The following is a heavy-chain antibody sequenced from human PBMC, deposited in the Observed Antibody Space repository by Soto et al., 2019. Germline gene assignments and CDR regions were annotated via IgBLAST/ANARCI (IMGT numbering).Heavy chain of an antibody. J-gene: IGHJ6*02. V-gene: IGHV3-21*05. CDR3: ARDEGSSSDYYYYGMDV. CDR1: GFTFSSYE. D-gene: IGHD6-6*01. CDR2: ISSSSSYI. Sequence: GGSLRLSCAASGFTFSSYEMNWVRQAPGKGLEWVSYISSSSSYIYYADSVKGRFTISRDNAKNSLYLQMNSLRAEDTAVYYCARDEGSSSDYYYYGMDVWGQGTTVTVSS.